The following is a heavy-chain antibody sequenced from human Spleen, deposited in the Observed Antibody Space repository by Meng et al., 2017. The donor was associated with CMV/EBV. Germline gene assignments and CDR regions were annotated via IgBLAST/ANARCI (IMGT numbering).Heavy chain of an antibody. D-gene: IGHD2-2*01. CDR3: ARERRFYPRVPTGISRGCFDY. V-gene: IGHV4-59*01. J-gene: IGHJ4*02. CDR1: GGSISSYY. CDR2: IYYSGST. Sequence: SETLSLTCTVSGGSISSYYWSWIRQPPGKGLEWIGYIYYSGSTNYNPSLKSRVTISVDTSKNQFSLKLSSVTAADTAVYYCARERRFYPRVPTGISRGCFDYWGQGTLVTVSS.